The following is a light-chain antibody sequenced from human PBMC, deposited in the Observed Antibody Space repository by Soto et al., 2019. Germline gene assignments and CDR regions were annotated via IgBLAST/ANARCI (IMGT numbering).Light chain of an antibody. V-gene: IGLV1-44*01. Sequence: QSVLTQPPSASGTPGQRVTISCSGSSSNIGSNTVNWYQQLPGTAPTLVIYSNTQRPSGVPDRFSGSKSGTSASLAISGRQSEDEADYYCVAWDDSLNGYVVFGGGTMLAVL. CDR3: VAWDDSLNGYVV. CDR1: SSNIGSNT. J-gene: IGLJ2*01. CDR2: SNT.